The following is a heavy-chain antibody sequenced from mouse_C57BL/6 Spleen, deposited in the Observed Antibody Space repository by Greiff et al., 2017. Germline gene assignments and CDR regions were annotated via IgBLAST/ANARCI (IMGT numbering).Heavy chain of an antibody. Sequence: SGAELVRPGASVTLSCKASGYTFTDYEMHWVKQTPVHGLEWIGAIDPETGGTAYNQKFKGKAILTADKSSSTAYMELRSLTSEDSAVYYCTRRGKRWYFDVWGTGTTVTVSS. V-gene: IGHV1-15*01. CDR3: TRRGKRWYFDV. CDR1: GYTFTDYE. D-gene: IGHD2-1*01. J-gene: IGHJ1*03. CDR2: IDPETGGT.